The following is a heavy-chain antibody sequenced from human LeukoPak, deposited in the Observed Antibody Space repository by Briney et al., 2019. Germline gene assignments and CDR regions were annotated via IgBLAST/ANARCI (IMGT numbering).Heavy chain of an antibody. CDR3: AREVEYYDSSGYRPHAFDI. CDR2: ISYSGGT. D-gene: IGHD3-22*01. J-gene: IGHJ3*02. V-gene: IGHV4-39*02. CDR1: GGSISSSNYY. Sequence: SETLSLTCTVSGGSISSSNYYRGWTRQPPGKGLEWFGSISYSGGTSYNPSLRSRVSISVDTSKNQFSLKLNSVTAADTAVYYCAREVEYYDSSGYRPHAFDIWGQGTVVTVSS.